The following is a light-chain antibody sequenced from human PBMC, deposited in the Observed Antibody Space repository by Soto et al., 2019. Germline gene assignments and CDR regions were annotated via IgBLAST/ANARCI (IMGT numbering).Light chain of an antibody. CDR2: YEM. Sequence: SYELTQPPSVSVAPGKTARITCVGDNIGSKSVHWYQQKPGQAPVVVIYYEMDRPAGISERFSGSNFGDTATLTISRVDAGDEADYYCHVWDSDSDHPLFGGGTKLTVL. V-gene: IGLV3-21*04. CDR1: NIGSKS. J-gene: IGLJ3*02. CDR3: HVWDSDSDHPL.